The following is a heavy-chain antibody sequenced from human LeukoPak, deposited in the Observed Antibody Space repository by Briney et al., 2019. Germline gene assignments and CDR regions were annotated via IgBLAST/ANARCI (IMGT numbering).Heavy chain of an antibody. D-gene: IGHD4-17*01. J-gene: IGHJ4*02. CDR1: GFTFSDYF. CDR2: ISGSSRHI. CDR3: TKHGEYTFDY. V-gene: IGHV3-21*01. Sequence: PGGSLRLSCAASGFTFSDYFMSWVRQAPGKGLEYVSSISGSSRHIYYADSVKGCFTISRDNTKSSLYLQVSSLRAEDTAAYYCTKHGEYTFDYWGQGTLVTVS.